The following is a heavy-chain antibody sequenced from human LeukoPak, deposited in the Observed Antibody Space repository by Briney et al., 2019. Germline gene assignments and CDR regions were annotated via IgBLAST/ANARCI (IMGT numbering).Heavy chain of an antibody. D-gene: IGHD3-10*01. CDR2: ISGSGGST. V-gene: IGHV3-23*01. Sequence: GGSLRLSCAASGFTFSSYAMSWVRQAPGKGLEWVSAISGSGGSTYYADSVKGRFTISRDNSKNTLYLQMNSLRAEGTAVYYCAKASTMVRGSLISWGQGTLVTVSS. J-gene: IGHJ4*02. CDR3: AKASTMVRGSLIS. CDR1: GFTFSSYA.